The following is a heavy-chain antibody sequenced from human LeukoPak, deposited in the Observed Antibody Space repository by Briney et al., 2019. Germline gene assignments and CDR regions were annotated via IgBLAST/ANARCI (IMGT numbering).Heavy chain of an antibody. CDR3: ARARKYNGNPNWIDL. V-gene: IGHV4-38-2*02. CDR2: ISHSGNT. CDR1: GDSITSTYY. J-gene: IGHJ5*02. D-gene: IGHD4-23*01. Sequence: SETLSLTCNVSGDSITSTYYWGWIRLPPGKGLEWIGSISHSGNTYYNLSLKSRVTISVDTSKNHFSLNLSAVTAADTAVYYCARARKYNGNPNWIDLWGQGVLVTVSS.